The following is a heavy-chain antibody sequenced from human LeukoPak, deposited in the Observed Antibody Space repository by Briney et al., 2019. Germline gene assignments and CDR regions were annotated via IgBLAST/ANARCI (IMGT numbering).Heavy chain of an antibody. Sequence: ASAKVSCKASGYTFTDYYMHWVRQAPGQGLEWMGWINPNSGGTDYAQKFQGRVTMTRDTSISTTYMELSRLTSDDTAVYFCARVGPSGEVSTIVFDSWGQGTLVTVSS. V-gene: IGHV1-2*02. J-gene: IGHJ4*02. D-gene: IGHD5-24*01. CDR3: ARVGPSGEVSTIVFDS. CDR1: GYTFTDYY. CDR2: INPNSGGT.